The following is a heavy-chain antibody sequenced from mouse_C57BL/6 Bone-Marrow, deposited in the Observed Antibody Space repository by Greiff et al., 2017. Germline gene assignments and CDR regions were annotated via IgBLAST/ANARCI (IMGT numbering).Heavy chain of an antibody. Sequence: EVKLVESGGGLVQPGGSLKLSCAASGFTFSDYGMAWVRQAPRKGPEWVAFISNLAYSIYYADTVTGRFTISRENAKNTLYLEMSSLRSEDTAMYYCAREGNWDVGYWYFDVWGTGTTVTVSS. J-gene: IGHJ1*03. D-gene: IGHD4-1*01. CDR3: AREGNWDVGYWYFDV. CDR2: ISNLAYSI. CDR1: GFTFSDYG. V-gene: IGHV5-15*01.